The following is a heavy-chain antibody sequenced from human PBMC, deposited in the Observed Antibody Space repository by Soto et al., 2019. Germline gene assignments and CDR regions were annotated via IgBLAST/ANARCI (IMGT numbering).Heavy chain of an antibody. CDR3: ARPGRITMVRGVIITCQDGMDV. CDR2: IYPGDSDT. CDR1: EGNCMDYG. D-gene: IGHD3-10*01. Sequence: VLMTNRRSGSEGNCMDYGGGWVSKITGKGLEWMGIIYPGDSDTRYSPSFQGQFTISADKSISTAYLQWSSLKASDTAMYYCARPGRITMVRGVIITCQDGMDVCGQGTSVSGSS. V-gene: IGHV5-51*01. J-gene: IGHJ6*02.